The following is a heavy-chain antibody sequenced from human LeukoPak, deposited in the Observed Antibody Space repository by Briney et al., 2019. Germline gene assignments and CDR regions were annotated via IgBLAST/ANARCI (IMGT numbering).Heavy chain of an antibody. V-gene: IGHV4-59*01. Sequence: PSETLSLTCTVSGGSISSYYWSWIRQPPGKGLEWIGYIYYSGSTNYNPSLKSRVTISVDTSKNQFSLKLSSVTAADTAVYYCARGWAGSGIYAWGQGTLVTVSS. CDR2: IYYSGST. D-gene: IGHD3-10*01. J-gene: IGHJ4*02. CDR3: ARGWAGSGIYA. CDR1: GGSISSYY.